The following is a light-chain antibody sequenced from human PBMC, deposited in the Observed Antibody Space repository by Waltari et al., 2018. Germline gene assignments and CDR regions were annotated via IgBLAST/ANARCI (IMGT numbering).Light chain of an antibody. CDR2: KVS. Sequence: DLMLTQSPLSLPITPGQPASISCRSSQSLVHSDGNTYLTWYQQKPGQPPRLLMYKVSNRDSGVPDRFSGSGAGTDFTLKISRVGAEDVGVYYCGQGTHWPPTFGQGTKVEIK. V-gene: IGKV2-30*02. J-gene: IGKJ1*01. CDR1: QSLVHSDGNTY. CDR3: GQGTHWPPT.